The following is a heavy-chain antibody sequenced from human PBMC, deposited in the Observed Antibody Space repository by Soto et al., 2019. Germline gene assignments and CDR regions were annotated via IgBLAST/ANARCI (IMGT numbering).Heavy chain of an antibody. J-gene: IGHJ6*02. CDR3: EAWSSYYTIDV. CDR1: GGSISSYS. V-gene: IGHV4-4*07. D-gene: IGHD3-3*01. Sequence: PSETLSLTCSGSGGSISSYSWSWIRQPAGKGLQCIGRMSASGITNYNPSLKSRVTMSFDTSKKQFTLKLTSVTAADTAVYYCEAWSSYYTIDVWGQGTTVTVSS. CDR2: MSASGIT.